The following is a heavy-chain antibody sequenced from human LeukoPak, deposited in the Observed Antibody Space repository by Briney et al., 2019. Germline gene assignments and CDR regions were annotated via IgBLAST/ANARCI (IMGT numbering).Heavy chain of an antibody. CDR1: GGSISSYY. D-gene: IGHD6-13*01. V-gene: IGHV4-59*01. Sequence: SETLSLTCTVSGGSISSYYWSWIRQPPGKGLEWIGNIYYSGSTNYNPSLKSRVTISADTSKNQFSLKLSSVTAADTAVYYCARGDSSSWYYFDYWGQGTLVTVSS. CDR2: IYYSGST. CDR3: ARGDSSSWYYFDY. J-gene: IGHJ4*02.